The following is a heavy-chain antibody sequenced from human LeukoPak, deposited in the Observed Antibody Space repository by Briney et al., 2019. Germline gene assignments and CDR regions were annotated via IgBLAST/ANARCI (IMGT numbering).Heavy chain of an antibody. D-gene: IGHD1-26*01. CDR1: GFTFSSYA. CDR2: ISYDGSNK. V-gene: IGHV3-30*04. CDR3: AIPERSYYLPIDY. Sequence: PGRSLRLSSAASGFTFSSYAMHWVRQAPGKGLEWVAVISYDGSNKYYADSVKGRFTISRDNSKNTLYLQMNSLRAEDTAVYYCAIPERSYYLPIDYWGQGTLVTVSS. J-gene: IGHJ4*02.